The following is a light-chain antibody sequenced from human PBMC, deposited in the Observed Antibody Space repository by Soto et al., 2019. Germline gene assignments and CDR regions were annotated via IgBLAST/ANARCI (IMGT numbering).Light chain of an antibody. CDR3: QQRSDWHPLT. CDR1: QSVSKY. Sequence: EIVLTQSPATLSLSPGERATLSCRASQSVSKYLAWYQQKPGQAPRLLIYDASNRAIGIPARFSGSGSGTEFTLTISSLEPEDFAVYYCQQRSDWHPLTFGGGTKVEIK. V-gene: IGKV3-11*01. J-gene: IGKJ4*01. CDR2: DAS.